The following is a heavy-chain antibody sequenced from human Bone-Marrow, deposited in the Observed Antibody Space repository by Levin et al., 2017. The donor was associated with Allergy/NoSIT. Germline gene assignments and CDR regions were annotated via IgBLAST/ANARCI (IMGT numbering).Heavy chain of an antibody. D-gene: IGHD1-26*01. V-gene: IGHV3-23*01. CDR2: ISVSGDNT. CDR3: AKGVGATHWIDAFDV. CDR1: GFTFSTYA. J-gene: IGHJ3*01. Sequence: GASVKVSCAASGFTFSTYAMTWVRQVPEKGLEWVSGISVSGDNTYYADSVKGRFTISRDNSKNTLYLQMNSLRAEDTAVYYCAKGVGATHWIDAFDVWGQGTVVAVSS.